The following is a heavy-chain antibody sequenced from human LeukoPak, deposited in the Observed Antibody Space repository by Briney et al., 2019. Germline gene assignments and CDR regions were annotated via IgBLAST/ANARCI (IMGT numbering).Heavy chain of an antibody. Sequence: ASVKVSCKASGYTFTSYGISWVRQAPGQGLEWMGWISAYNGNTNYAQKLQGRVTMTTDTSTSTAYMELRSLRSDDTAVYYCARIKIVEEVVNPWSWGPKKKTLLTPSAYWGQGTLVTVSS. CDR3: ARIKIVEEVVNPWSWGPKKKTLLTPSAY. CDR2: ISAYNGNT. V-gene: IGHV1-18*01. J-gene: IGHJ4*02. D-gene: IGHD2-21*01. CDR1: GYTFTSYG.